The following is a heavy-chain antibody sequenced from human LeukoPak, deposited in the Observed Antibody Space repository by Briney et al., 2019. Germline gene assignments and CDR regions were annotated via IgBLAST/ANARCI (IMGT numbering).Heavy chain of an antibody. J-gene: IGHJ4*02. CDR2: INAGNGNT. Sequence: ASVKVSCKASGYTFTSYAMHWVRQAPGQRLEWMGWINAGNGNTKYSQKFQGRDTITRDTSASTAYMELSSLRSEDTAVYYCAREEYYYDSSGYYASCFDYWGQGTLVTVSS. V-gene: IGHV1-3*01. CDR1: GYTFTSYA. D-gene: IGHD3-22*01. CDR3: AREEYYYDSSGYYASCFDY.